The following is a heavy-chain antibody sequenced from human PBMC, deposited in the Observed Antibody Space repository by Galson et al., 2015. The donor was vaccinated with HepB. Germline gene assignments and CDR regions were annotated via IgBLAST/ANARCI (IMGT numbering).Heavy chain of an antibody. Sequence: SLRLSCAASGFTFSSSDMTWVRQAPGKGLEWVSTISGSGFSTYYADSVKGRFTISRDNSKNTLYLQMNSPRAEDTAVYYCAKTYGNTDNWGQGTLVTVSS. J-gene: IGHJ4*02. V-gene: IGHV3-23*01. CDR2: ISGSGFST. CDR3: AKTYGNTDN. D-gene: IGHD1-14*01. CDR1: GFTFSSSD.